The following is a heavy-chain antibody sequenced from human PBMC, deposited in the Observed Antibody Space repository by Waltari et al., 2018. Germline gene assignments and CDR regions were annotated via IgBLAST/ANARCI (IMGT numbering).Heavy chain of an antibody. CDR2: IYSGGST. CDR1: GFTVSSTY. J-gene: IGHJ6*02. Sequence: EVQLVESGGGLVQPGGSLRLSCAASGFTVSSTYMSWVRQAPGKGLEWVSVIYSGGSTYDADSVKGRFTISGDNSKNTLYLQMNSLVAEDTAVYYCARDYSSYRVPFYYYGMDVWGQGTTVTVSS. V-gene: IGHV3-66*02. CDR3: ARDYSSYRVPFYYYGMDV. D-gene: IGHD6-6*01.